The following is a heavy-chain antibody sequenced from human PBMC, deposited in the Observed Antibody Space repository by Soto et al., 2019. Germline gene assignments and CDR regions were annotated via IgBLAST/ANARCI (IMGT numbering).Heavy chain of an antibody. CDR2: IYRSGTT. D-gene: IGHD1-26*01. CDR3: ARTHSGSYYSVFNY. Sequence: SETLSLTCVASNFSISSGYYSGWILQSPGKGLEWIASIYRSGTTSYNPSLKSRVTISVDPSKNQFSLMLTAVTAADTAVYYCARTHSGSYYSVFNYWGRGSLVTVSS. V-gene: IGHV4-38-2*01. CDR1: NFSISSGYY. J-gene: IGHJ4*02.